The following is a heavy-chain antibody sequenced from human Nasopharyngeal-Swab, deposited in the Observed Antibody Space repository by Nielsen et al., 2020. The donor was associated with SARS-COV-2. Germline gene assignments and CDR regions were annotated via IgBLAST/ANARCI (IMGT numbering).Heavy chain of an antibody. CDR2: LRAYNAYT. D-gene: IGHD3-3*01. CDR1: RYTFSSYG. V-gene: IGHV1-18*01. J-gene: IGHJ4*02. Sequence: SDNVSCQPSRYTFSSYGINWVRQAPARGLEWMGWLRAYNAYTSYAQRLQDRVSMTTDTSTSTAYMELRSLRSDDTAVYYCARDIEEWLVLPSLSFDYWGQGTLVTVSS. CDR3: ARDIEEWLVLPSLSFDY.